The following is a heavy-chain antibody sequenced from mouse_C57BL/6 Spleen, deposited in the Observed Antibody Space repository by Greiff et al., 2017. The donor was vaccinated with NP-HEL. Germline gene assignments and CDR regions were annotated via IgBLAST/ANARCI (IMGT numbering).Heavy chain of an antibody. CDR2: IYPGNSDT. CDR1: GYTFTSYW. CDR3: TRGGVYYDYDGFAY. Sequence: EVQLQQSGTVLARPGASVKMSCKTSGYTFTSYWMHWVKQRPGQGLEWIGAIYPGNSDTSYNQKFKGKAKLTAVTSASTAYMELSSLTNEDSAVYYGTRGGVYYDYDGFAYWGQGTLVTVSA. V-gene: IGHV1-5*01. D-gene: IGHD2-4*01. J-gene: IGHJ3*01.